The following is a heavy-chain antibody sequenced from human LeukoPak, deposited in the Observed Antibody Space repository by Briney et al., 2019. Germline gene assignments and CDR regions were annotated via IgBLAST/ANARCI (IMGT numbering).Heavy chain of an antibody. D-gene: IGHD3-22*01. CDR1: GFTFISYW. V-gene: IGHV3-7*01. Sequence: GGSLRLSCAASGFTFISYWMGWVRQAPGKRPEWVANMNIDGSEKYYADSVKGRFTISRDNARNSVYLQMNGLRVEDTAVYYCARDYSLTHSDYYDSSVPWGQGTLVTVSS. J-gene: IGHJ5*02. CDR2: MNIDGSEK. CDR3: ARDYSLTHSDYYDSSVP.